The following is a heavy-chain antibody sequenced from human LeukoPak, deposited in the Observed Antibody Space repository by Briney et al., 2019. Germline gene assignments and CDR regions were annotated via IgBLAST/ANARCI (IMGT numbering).Heavy chain of an antibody. J-gene: IGHJ6*03. CDR3: ARVIIAAPPLGYYYMDV. Sequence: ASVKVSCKASGYTFISYYMHWVRQAPGQGLEWMGIINPSGGSTSYAQKFQGRVTMTRDMSTSTVYMELSSLRSEDTAVYYCARVIIAAPPLGYYYMDVWGKGTTVTVSS. D-gene: IGHD6-6*01. CDR2: INPSGGST. V-gene: IGHV1-46*01. CDR1: GYTFISYY.